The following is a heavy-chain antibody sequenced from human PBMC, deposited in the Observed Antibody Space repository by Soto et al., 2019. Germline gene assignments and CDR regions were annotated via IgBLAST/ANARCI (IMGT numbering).Heavy chain of an antibody. V-gene: IGHV1-69*19. CDR3: AREVQVHTPAFVY. Sequence: QVQLVQSGAEMKKPGSSVKVSCQSSGGTFNTYAMNWVRQASGQGPEWMGDISPMFGAANYAPKFQGRVTITADESTGTSYMQLSSLTSEDMALYFCAREVQVHTPAFVYWGQGTLVTVSS. J-gene: IGHJ4*02. D-gene: IGHD3-10*01. CDR1: GGTFNTYA. CDR2: ISPMFGAA.